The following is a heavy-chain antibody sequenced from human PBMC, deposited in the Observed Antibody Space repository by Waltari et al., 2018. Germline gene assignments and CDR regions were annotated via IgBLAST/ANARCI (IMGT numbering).Heavy chain of an antibody. J-gene: IGHJ2*01. V-gene: IGHV4-39*07. Sequence: QLQLQESGPGLVKPSETLSLTCTVSGGSISSSSYYWSWIRQPPGKGLEWIGEINHSGSTNYNPSLKSRVTISVDTSKNQFSLKLSSVTAADTAVYYCARVPLTVTLRHWYFDLWGRGTLVTVSS. CDR1: GGSISSSSYY. CDR2: INHSGST. CDR3: ARVPLTVTLRHWYFDL. D-gene: IGHD4-4*01.